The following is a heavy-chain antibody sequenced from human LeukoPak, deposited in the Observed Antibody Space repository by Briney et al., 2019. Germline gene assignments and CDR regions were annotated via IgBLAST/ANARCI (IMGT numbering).Heavy chain of an antibody. CDR3: ARDRSYYERTNAFDI. J-gene: IGHJ3*02. CDR1: GGSISSGGYY. V-gene: IGHV4-31*03. D-gene: IGHD3-22*01. Sequence: PSETLSLTCTVSGGSISSGGYYWSWIRQHPGKGLEWIGYIYYSGSTYYNPSLKSRVTISVDTSKNQFSLKLSSVTAADTAVYYCARDRSYYERTNAFDIWGQGTMVTVSS. CDR2: IYYSGST.